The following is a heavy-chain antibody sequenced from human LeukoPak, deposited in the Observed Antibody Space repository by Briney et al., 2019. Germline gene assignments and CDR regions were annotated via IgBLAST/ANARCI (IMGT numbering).Heavy chain of an antibody. CDR2: INHSGST. J-gene: IGHJ4*02. CDR3: AGDRNIALAGVFQY. V-gene: IGHV4-34*01. Sequence: SETLSLTCAVYGGSFSGYYWSWIRQPPGKGLEWIGEINHSGSTNYNPSLKSRVTISVDTSKNQFSLKLSSVTAADTALYYCAGDRNIALAGVFQYWGQGSQVSVSS. CDR1: GGSFSGYY. D-gene: IGHD6-19*01.